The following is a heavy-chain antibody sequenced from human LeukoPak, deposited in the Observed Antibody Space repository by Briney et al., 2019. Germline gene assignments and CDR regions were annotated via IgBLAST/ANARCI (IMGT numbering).Heavy chain of an antibody. CDR3: ARDGIDYCSGGSCYSYFDY. CDR2: IYTSGST. Sequence: SETLSLTCTVSGGSISSYYWSWIRQPAGKGLEWIGRIYTSGSTNYNPSLKSRVTMSVDTSKNQFSLKLSSVTAADTAVYYCARDGIDYCSGGSCYSYFDYWGQGTLVTVSS. CDR1: GGSISSYY. D-gene: IGHD2-15*01. V-gene: IGHV4-4*07. J-gene: IGHJ4*02.